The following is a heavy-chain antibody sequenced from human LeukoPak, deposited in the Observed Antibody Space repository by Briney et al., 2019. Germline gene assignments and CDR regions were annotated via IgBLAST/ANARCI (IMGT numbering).Heavy chain of an antibody. D-gene: IGHD3-3*01. CDR3: ARGRKAMYDFWSGYEGYMDV. CDR1: GYTFTGYY. Sequence: GASVKVSCKASGYTFTGYYMHWVRQAPGQGLEWMGRINPSSGGTNYAQKFQGRVTMTRDTSISTAYMELSRLRSDDTAVYYCARGRKAMYDFWSGYEGYMDVWGKGTTVTVSS. V-gene: IGHV1-2*06. J-gene: IGHJ6*03. CDR2: INPSSGGT.